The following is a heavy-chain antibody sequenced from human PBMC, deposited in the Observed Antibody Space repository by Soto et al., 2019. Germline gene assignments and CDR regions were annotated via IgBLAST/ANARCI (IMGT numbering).Heavy chain of an antibody. CDR2: ISSSSTTI. Sequence: PGGSLRLSCAASGFTFRSYSINWARQAPGKGLEWISYISSSSTTIHYGDSVQGRFTISRDNALNSLYLHLNSLSNEDTSEYYCAGVRIVPVIEAFVIWGQGTMVTVSS. J-gene: IGHJ3*02. D-gene: IGHD2-2*01. CDR3: AGVRIVPVIEAFVI. CDR1: GFTFRSYS. V-gene: IGHV3-48*02.